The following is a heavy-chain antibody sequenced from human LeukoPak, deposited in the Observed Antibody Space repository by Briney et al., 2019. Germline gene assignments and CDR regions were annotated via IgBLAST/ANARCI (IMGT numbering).Heavy chain of an antibody. CDR3: VRRLAVTGKYYFDY. CDR2: INHSGST. J-gene: IGHJ4*02. Sequence: SETLSLTCAVYGGSFSGYYWSWIRQPPGKGLEWIGEINHSGSTNYNPSLKSRGTISVDTSKNQFSLRLSSVTAADTAVYYCVRRLAVTGKYYFDYWGQGTLVTVSS. V-gene: IGHV4-34*01. D-gene: IGHD6-19*01. CDR1: GGSFSGYY.